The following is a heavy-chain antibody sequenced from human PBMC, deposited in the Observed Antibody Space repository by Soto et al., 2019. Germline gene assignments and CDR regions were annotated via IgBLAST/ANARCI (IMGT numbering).Heavy chain of an antibody. D-gene: IGHD3-10*01. Sequence: EVQLVESGGGLVQPGGSLRLSCAASGFTFSSYAMHWVRQAPGKGLEYVSAISSNGGSTYYANSVKGRFTISRDNSKNSLYLQMCSLRAEYMAVCYCARLEVGSGSSVAFDIWGQGTMVTVSS. CDR3: ARLEVGSGSSVAFDI. CDR1: GFTFSSYA. V-gene: IGHV3-64*01. CDR2: ISSNGGST. J-gene: IGHJ3*02.